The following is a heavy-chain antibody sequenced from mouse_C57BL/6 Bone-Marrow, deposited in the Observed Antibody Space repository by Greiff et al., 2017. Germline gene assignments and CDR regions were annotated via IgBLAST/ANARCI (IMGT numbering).Heavy chain of an antibody. CDR2: IDPSDSYT. Sequence: VQLQQPGAELVRPGTSVKLSCKASGYTFTSYWMHWVKQRPGQGLEWIGVIDPSDSYTNYNQKFKGKATLTVDTSSSTAYMQLSSLTSEDSAVYYCARDGYYYGSGQYYFDYWGQGTTLTVSS. CDR3: ARDGYYYGSGQYYFDY. V-gene: IGHV1-59*01. D-gene: IGHD1-1*01. CDR1: GYTFTSYW. J-gene: IGHJ2*01.